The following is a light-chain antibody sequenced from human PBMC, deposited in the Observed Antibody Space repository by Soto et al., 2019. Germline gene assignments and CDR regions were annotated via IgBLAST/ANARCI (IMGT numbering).Light chain of an antibody. J-gene: IGKJ2*01. CDR2: GAS. CDR3: QQSYSPLRT. V-gene: IGKV1-39*01. CDR1: QTINNY. Sequence: DIQMTQSPSSLSASVGDRVTIACRASQTINNYLNWYQLKPGKAPKLLIFGASSLRTGAPSRFSGNGSATAFTLTSDSLQPEDTATYFCQQSYSPLRTFGQGTKLEI.